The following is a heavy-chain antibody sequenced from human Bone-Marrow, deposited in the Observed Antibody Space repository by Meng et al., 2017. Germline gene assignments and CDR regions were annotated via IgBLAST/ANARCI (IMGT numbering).Heavy chain of an antibody. V-gene: IGHV3-43D*03. CDR2: ISWDGGST. CDR1: GFIFDDYA. Sequence: GESLKISCAASGFIFDDYAMHLVRQAPGKVLEWVSLISWDGGSTYYADSVKGRFTISRDNSKNSLYLQMNSLRAEDTAVYYCAKSIVSSGWYSEGYWGQGTLVTVSS. J-gene: IGHJ4*02. D-gene: IGHD6-19*01. CDR3: AKSIVSSGWYSEGY.